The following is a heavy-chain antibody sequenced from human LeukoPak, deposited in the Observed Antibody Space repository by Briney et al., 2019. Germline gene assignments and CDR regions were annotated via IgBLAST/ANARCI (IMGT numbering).Heavy chain of an antibody. Sequence: PSETLSLTCSVSGDSLTSGFYWGWIRTPPGKGLEWIGSVYHTGSTYYNPSLKTRITLFVDTLTNQFSLRLRSVTAADTAVYYCARGGRDYDILTGYYGDWFDPWGQGTLVTVSS. D-gene: IGHD3-9*01. J-gene: IGHJ5*02. CDR2: VYHTGST. CDR3: ARGGRDYDILTGYYGDWFDP. V-gene: IGHV4-38-2*02. CDR1: GDSLTSGFY.